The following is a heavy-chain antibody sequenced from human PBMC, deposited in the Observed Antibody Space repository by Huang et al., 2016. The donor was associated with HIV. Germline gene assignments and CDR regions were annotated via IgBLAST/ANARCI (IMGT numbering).Heavy chain of an antibody. CDR3: ARDHGGNGGYQS. D-gene: IGHD2-15*01. J-gene: IGHJ4*02. Sequence: QVQLQESGPGLVKPSQTLSLTCSVSGYSMTSGGFYWGWIRQSPERGLEWIGYIYHTGSTFYNPALRNLVTLYVDTSKILFALTLTSLTAADTAVYFCARDHGGNGGYQSWGQGTLVTVSS. V-gene: IGHV4-30-4*08. CDR2: IYHTGST. CDR1: GYSMTSGGFY.